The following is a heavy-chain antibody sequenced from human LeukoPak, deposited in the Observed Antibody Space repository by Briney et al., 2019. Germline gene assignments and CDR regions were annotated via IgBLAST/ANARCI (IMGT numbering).Heavy chain of an antibody. Sequence: QTGGSLRLSCAASGFTVSSNYMSWVRQAPGKGLEWVSVIYSGGSTYYADSVKGRFTISRDNSKNTLYLQMNSLRAEDTAVYYCARALDRYCSGGSCYSSPVVYFDYWGQGTLVTVSS. V-gene: IGHV3-53*01. CDR1: GFTVSSNY. J-gene: IGHJ4*02. D-gene: IGHD2-15*01. CDR3: ARALDRYCSGGSCYSSPVVYFDY. CDR2: IYSGGST.